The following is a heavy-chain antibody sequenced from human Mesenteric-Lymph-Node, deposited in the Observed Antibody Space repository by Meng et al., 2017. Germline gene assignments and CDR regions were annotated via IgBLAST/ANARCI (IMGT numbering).Heavy chain of an antibody. D-gene: IGHD6-19*01. CDR2: TYHRSKWYN. CDR3: ARDGPGYSSGWDWFDP. V-gene: IGHV6-1*01. CDR1: GDSVSSNSAA. J-gene: IGHJ5*02. Sequence: LRLSCAISGDSVSSNSAAWNWIRQSPSRGLEWLGRTYHRSKWYNDYAVSVKSRITINPDTSKNQFSLQLNSVTPEDTAVYYCARDGPGYSSGWDWFDPWGQGTLVTVSS.